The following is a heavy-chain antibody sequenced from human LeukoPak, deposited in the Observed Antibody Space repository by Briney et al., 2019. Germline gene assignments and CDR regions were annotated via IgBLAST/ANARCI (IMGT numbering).Heavy chain of an antibody. CDR3: ARYSYYDSSGYRTFDY. CDR2: MNPNSGNT. V-gene: IGHV1-8*01. D-gene: IGHD3-22*01. CDR1: GYTFTSYD. Sequence: ASVKVSCKASGYTFTSYDINWVRQATGQGLEWMGWMNPNSGNTGYAQKFQGRVTITADKSTSTAYMELSSLRSEDTAVYYCARYSYYDSSGYRTFDYWGQGTLVTVSS. J-gene: IGHJ4*02.